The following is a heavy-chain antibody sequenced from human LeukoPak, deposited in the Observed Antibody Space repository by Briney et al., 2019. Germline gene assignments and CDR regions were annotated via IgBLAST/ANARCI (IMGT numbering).Heavy chain of an antibody. CDR1: GGSFSGYY. V-gene: IGHV4-34*01. Sequence: SETLSLTCAVYGGSFSGYYWSWIRQPPGKGLEWIGEINHSGSTNYNPSLKSRVTISVDTSKNQFSLKLSSVTAADMAVYYCARGVAAAGPEFGYWGQGTLVTVSS. CDR3: ARGVAAAGPEFGY. CDR2: INHSGST. J-gene: IGHJ4*02. D-gene: IGHD6-13*01.